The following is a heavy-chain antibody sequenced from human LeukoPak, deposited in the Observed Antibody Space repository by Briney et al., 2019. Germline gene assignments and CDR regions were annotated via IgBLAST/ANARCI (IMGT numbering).Heavy chain of an antibody. CDR2: ISGYNGNT. Sequence: ASVKVYCKASGYTFTSYGISWVRQAPGQGLEWMGWISGYNGNTNSAQKLQGRVSMTTDTSTSTAYMELRSLRSDDTAVYYCARDRPRIAVAGPMSFDYWGQGTLVTVSS. V-gene: IGHV1-18*01. CDR3: ARDRPRIAVAGPMSFDY. CDR1: GYTFTSYG. D-gene: IGHD6-19*01. J-gene: IGHJ4*02.